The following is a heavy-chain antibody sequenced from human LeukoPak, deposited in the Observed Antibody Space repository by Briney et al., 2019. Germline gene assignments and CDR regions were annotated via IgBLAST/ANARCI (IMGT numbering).Heavy chain of an antibody. D-gene: IGHD3-22*01. V-gene: IGHV3-21*01. J-gene: IGHJ4*02. Sequence: GGSLRLSCAASGFTFSSYSMNWVRQAPGKGLEWVSSISSSSTYIYYADSVKGRFTISRDNAKNSLYLQMNSLRAEDTAVYYCARGLSYYYDSSGRIFDYWGQGTLVTVSS. CDR3: ARGLSYYYDSSGRIFDY. CDR1: GFTFSSYS. CDR2: ISSSSTYI.